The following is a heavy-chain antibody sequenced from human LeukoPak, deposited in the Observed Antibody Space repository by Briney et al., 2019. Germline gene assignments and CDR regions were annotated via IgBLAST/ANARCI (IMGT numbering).Heavy chain of an antibody. V-gene: IGHV1-2*02. CDR3: ARDRGIVVTPGAFDI. CDR2: INPNSGGT. Sequence: GASVKVSCKASGYTFTGYYMHWVRQAPGQGLEWMGWINPNSGGTNYAQKFQGRVTMTRDTSISTAYMELSRLRSDDTAVYYCARDRGIVVTPGAFDIWGQGTMVTVSS. CDR1: GYTFTGYY. J-gene: IGHJ3*02. D-gene: IGHD1-26*01.